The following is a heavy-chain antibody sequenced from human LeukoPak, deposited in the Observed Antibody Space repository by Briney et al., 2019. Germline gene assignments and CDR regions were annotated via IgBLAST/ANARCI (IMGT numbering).Heavy chain of an antibody. V-gene: IGHV2-5*01. D-gene: IGHD5-24*01. Sequence: SGPSLVKPTQTLTLTCTFSGFSLTTRGVGVGWIRQPPGKALEWLALVNSKDEKSYRSSLKTRLTITKDTSKNQVVLTMTNIDHFDTGTYFCAHRPSGMATVSFENWGQGILVTTSS. CDR2: VNSKDEK. CDR1: GFSLTTRGVG. J-gene: IGHJ4*02. CDR3: AHRPSGMATVSFEN.